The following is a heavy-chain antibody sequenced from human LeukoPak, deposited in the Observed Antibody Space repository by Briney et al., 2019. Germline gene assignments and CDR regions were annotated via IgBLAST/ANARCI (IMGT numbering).Heavy chain of an antibody. CDR1: GFSFTNYW. D-gene: IGHD3-22*01. Sequence: GESLKISCKGSGFSFTNYWIGWVRQMPGKGLEWMGIIYPGDSDTRYSPSFQGQVTISADKSISTAYLQWSSLKASDTAMYYCARRSSRYYYDSSNYGMDVWGQGTTVTVSS. J-gene: IGHJ6*02. CDR3: ARRSSRYYYDSSNYGMDV. CDR2: IYPGDSDT. V-gene: IGHV5-51*01.